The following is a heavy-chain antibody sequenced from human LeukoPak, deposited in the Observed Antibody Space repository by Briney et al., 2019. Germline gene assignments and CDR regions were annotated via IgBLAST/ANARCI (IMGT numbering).Heavy chain of an antibody. J-gene: IGHJ3*02. CDR1: GYTFTSYD. CDR2: MNPNSGNT. V-gene: IGHV1-8*01. CDR3: ARDGHRRYYYDSSGREHAFDI. Sequence: ASVKVSCKASGYTFTSYDINWVRQATGQGLEWMGWMNPNSGNTGYAQKFQGRVTMTRNTSISTAYMELSSLRSDDTAVYYCARDGHRRYYYDSSGREHAFDIWGQGTMVTVSS. D-gene: IGHD3-22*01.